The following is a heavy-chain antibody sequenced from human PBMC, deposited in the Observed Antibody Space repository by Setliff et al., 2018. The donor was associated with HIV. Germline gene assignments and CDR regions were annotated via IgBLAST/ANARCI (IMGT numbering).Heavy chain of an antibody. CDR3: ARHLYYFDNNGYLQPYYYMDV. J-gene: IGHJ6*03. CDR2: IYYDGST. CDR1: GGSISSSSYY. Sequence: PSETLSLTCSVSGGSISSSSYYWGWIRQPPGKGLEWIGTIYYDGSTYYNPSLKSRVTISIGTSKNQFSLKLRSVTAADTAVYYCARHLYYFDNNGYLQPYYYMDVWGKGTTVTVSS. V-gene: IGHV4-39*01. D-gene: IGHD3-22*01.